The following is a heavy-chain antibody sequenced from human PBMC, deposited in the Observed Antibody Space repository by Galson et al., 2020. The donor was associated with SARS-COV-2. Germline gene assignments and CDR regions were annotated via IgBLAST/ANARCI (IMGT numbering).Heavy chain of an antibody. CDR3: AKDAGPDSSGYLN. D-gene: IGHD3-22*01. CDR1: GFTFSSYA. CDR2: ISWNSGSI. J-gene: IGHJ4*02. Sequence: GGSLRLSCAASGFTFSSYAMHWVRQAPGKGLEWVSGISWNSGSIGYADSVKGRFTISRDNAKNSLYLQMNSLRAEDTALYYCAKDAGPDSSGYLNWGQGTLVTVSS. V-gene: IGHV3-9*01.